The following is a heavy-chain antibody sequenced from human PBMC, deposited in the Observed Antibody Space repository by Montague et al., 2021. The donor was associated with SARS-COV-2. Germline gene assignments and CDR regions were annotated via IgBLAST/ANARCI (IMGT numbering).Heavy chain of an antibody. V-gene: IGHV3-48*03. D-gene: IGHD1-1*01. Sequence: SLRLSCAASGFTFSSYEMNWVRQAPGMGLEWVSYISRSGSTIYYSDSVKGRFTISRDNAKNSLYLQMNSLRAEDTAVYYCARGLPGVRARALFDYWGQGSMVTVSS. CDR1: GFTFSSYE. CDR3: ARGLPGVRARALFDY. J-gene: IGHJ4*02. CDR2: ISRSGSTI.